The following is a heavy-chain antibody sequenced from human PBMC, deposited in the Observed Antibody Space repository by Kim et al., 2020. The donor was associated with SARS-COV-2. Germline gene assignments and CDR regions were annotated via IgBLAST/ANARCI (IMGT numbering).Heavy chain of an antibody. CDR2: IYTSGST. V-gene: IGHV4-4*07. D-gene: IGHD6-19*01. Sequence: SETLSLTCTVSGGSISSYYWSWIRQPAGKGLEWIGRIYTSGSTNYNPSLKSRVTMSVDTSKNQFSLKLSSVTAADTAVYYCARGQKVGYSSGWYFTFDYWGQGTLVTVSS. J-gene: IGHJ4*02. CDR1: GGSISSYY. CDR3: ARGQKVGYSSGWYFTFDY.